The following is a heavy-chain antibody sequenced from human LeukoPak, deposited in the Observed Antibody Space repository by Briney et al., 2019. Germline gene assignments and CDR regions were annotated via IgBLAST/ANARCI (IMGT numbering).Heavy chain of an antibody. J-gene: IGHJ4*02. D-gene: IGHD3-10*01. CDR1: GFTFSSYS. V-gene: IGHV3-21*01. Sequence: PGGSLRLSCAASGFTFSSYSMNWVRQAPGKGLEWVSSISRSSSYTYYADSLKGRFTISRDNAKNSLYLQMNSLRAEDTAVYYCARVRVRGPPFDYWGQGTLVTVSS. CDR3: ARVRVRGPPFDY. CDR2: ISRSSSYT.